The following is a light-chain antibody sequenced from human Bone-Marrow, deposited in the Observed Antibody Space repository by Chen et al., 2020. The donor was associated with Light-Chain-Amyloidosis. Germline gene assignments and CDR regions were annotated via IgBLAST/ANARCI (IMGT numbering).Light chain of an antibody. CDR1: SSDVGGDNH. V-gene: IGLV2-14*01. Sequence: QSALTQPASVSGSPGQSITISCTGTSSDVGGDNHVSWYQQHPDKAPKLMIYEVTNRPSWVPYLLSGSKSDNTASLTISGLQTEYEADYFCSSYTITNTLVFGSGTRVTVL. J-gene: IGLJ1*01. CDR2: EVT. CDR3: SSYTITNTLV.